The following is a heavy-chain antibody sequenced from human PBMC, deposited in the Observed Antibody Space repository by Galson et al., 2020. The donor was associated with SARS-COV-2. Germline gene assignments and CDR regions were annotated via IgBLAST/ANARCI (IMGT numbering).Heavy chain of an antibody. Sequence: GGSLRLSCVVYGFTFNFYSLHWVRQVPGKGLEWVAVISHAGASDGTNTYYADSVKARFTISRDSSQSTLYLQMNSLRPDDTAVYYCARDMKAGTSYYFYMDVWGKGTTVTVSS. CDR2: ISHAGASDGTNT. CDR3: ARDMKAGTSYYFYMDV. D-gene: IGHD6-19*01. CDR1: GFTFNFYS. J-gene: IGHJ6*03. V-gene: IGHV3-30*01.